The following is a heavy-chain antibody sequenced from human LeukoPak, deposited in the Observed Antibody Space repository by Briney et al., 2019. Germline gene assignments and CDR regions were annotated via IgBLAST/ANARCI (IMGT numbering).Heavy chain of an antibody. CDR1: GGSISSYY. D-gene: IGHD3-22*01. J-gene: IGHJ3*02. CDR3: ARGGLSEYYYDTSGYYGSFDI. CDR2: IYISGNT. Sequence: SETLSLTCTVSGGSISSYYWSWIRQRPRKGLEWIAYIYISGNTKYNPSLKSRLTISEDTPKNQISLKLSSVTAADTAVYYCARGGLSEYYYDTSGYYGSFDIWGRGTMVTVSS. V-gene: IGHV4-59*01.